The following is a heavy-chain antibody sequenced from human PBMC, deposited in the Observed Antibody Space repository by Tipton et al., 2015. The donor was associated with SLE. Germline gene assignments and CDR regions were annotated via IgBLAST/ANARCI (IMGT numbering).Heavy chain of an antibody. CDR2: IKDRGST. V-gene: IGHV4-34*01. Sequence: TLSLTCAVFGGSFYGWSFSGYYWSWIRQRLGKGLEWIGEIKDRGSTYYNPSLKSRVTISVDTSKNQFSLRLSSVTAADTAVYYCAGDSRSLDYWGQGTLVTVSS. J-gene: IGHJ4*02. CDR3: AGDSRSLDY. CDR1: GGSFYGWSFSGYY. D-gene: IGHD3-10*01.